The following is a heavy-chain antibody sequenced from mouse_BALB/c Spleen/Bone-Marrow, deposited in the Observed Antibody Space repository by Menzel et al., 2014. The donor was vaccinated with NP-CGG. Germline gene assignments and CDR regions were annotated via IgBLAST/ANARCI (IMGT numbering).Heavy chain of an antibody. CDR3: ARSPYYGNYFDY. D-gene: IGHD2-10*01. V-gene: IGHV1-67*01. J-gene: IGHJ2*01. Sequence: VQLQQSGPELARPGESVKISCKGSGYTFTDYAMHWVKQSHAKSLEWIGVISIYYDNTNYNQKFKGKATMTVDKSSSTAYMELARLTSEDSAIYYCARSPYYGNYFDYWGQGTTPTVSS. CDR1: GYTFTDYA. CDR2: ISIYYDNT.